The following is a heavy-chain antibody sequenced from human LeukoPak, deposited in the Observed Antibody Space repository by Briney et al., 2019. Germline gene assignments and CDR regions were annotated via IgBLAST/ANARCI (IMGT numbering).Heavy chain of an antibody. V-gene: IGHV1-2*02. CDR3: ARDLMVRGVNWFDP. Sequence: ASVKVSCKASGYTFTGYYMHWVRQAPGQGLEWMGWINPNSGGTNYAQKFRGRVTMTRDTSISTAYMELSRLRSDDTAVYYCARDLMVRGVNWFDPWGQGTLVTVSS. D-gene: IGHD3-10*01. CDR1: GYTFTGYY. CDR2: INPNSGGT. J-gene: IGHJ5*02.